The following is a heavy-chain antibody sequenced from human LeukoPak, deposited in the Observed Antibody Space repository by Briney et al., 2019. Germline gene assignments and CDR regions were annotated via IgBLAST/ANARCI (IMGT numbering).Heavy chain of an antibody. CDR3: ARGPPVSDDWGCFDY. J-gene: IGHJ4*02. Sequence: SQTLSLTCTVSGGSITSDKNYWSWIRQPPGKGLEWIGYIYYSGSTNYNPSLKSRVTISVDTSKNQFSLKLSSVTAADTAVYYCARGPPVSDDWGCFDYWGQGTLVTVSS. D-gene: IGHD7-27*01. V-gene: IGHV4-61*01. CDR1: GGSITSDKNY. CDR2: IYYSGST.